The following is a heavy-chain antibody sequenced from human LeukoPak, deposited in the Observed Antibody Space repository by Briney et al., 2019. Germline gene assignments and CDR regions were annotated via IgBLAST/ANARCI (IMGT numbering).Heavy chain of an antibody. CDR3: ARTGTTGFTWLDP. CDR1: GASITSYY. V-gene: IGHV4-4*07. CDR2: IYTREGT. J-gene: IGHJ5*02. D-gene: IGHD1-1*01. Sequence: PSETLSLTCSVSGASITSYYWNWIRQPAGKGLEWIGRIYTREGTNYNPSLKSRVTISVDTSRNHFSLKLSSVTAADTAVYYCARTGTTGFTWLDPWGQGTLVTVSS.